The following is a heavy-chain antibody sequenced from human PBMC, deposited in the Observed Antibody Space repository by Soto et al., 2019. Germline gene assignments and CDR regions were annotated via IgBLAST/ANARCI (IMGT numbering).Heavy chain of an antibody. V-gene: IGHV3-30-3*01. CDR2: ISDDGSNT. Sequence: QVQLVESGGGVVQPGRSLRLSCAASGFTFSRHTMHWVRQAPGKGLEWVAAISDDGSNTYYADSVKGRFTISRDNSKNPLYLQMNSLSSEEPAVHHCAREVYYDFWSGFNPPPYYFVDWGQGTLVPVSS. CDR3: AREVYYDFWSGFNPPPYYFVD. J-gene: IGHJ4*02. D-gene: IGHD3-3*01. CDR1: GFTFSRHT.